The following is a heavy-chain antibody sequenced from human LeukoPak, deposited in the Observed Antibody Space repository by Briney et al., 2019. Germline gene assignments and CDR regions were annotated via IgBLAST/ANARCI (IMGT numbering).Heavy chain of an antibody. CDR2: INSNSGGT. CDR3: AREGTTTVTTINWFDP. V-gene: IGHV1-2*02. J-gene: IGHJ5*02. CDR1: GYTFTGYY. Sequence: GASVKVSCKASGYTFTGYYMHWVRQAPGQGLEWMGWINSNSGGTNYAQKFQGRVTMTRDTSISTAYMELSRLRSDDTAVYYCAREGTTTVTTINWFDPWGQGTLVTVSS. D-gene: IGHD4-17*01.